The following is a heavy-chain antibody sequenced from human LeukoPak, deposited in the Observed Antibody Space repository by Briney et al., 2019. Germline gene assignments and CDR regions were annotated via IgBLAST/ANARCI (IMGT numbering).Heavy chain of an antibody. CDR1: GFTFDNYA. Sequence: GGSLRLSCAAAGFTFDNYAVHWVRQAPGKGLEWVSRISWNTGNIDYADSVKGRFTISRDNAKNSLYLQMNSLRAEDTALYYCAKGTTFDAFDMWGQGTMVTVSS. V-gene: IGHV3-9*01. D-gene: IGHD3-16*01. J-gene: IGHJ3*02. CDR3: AKGTTFDAFDM. CDR2: ISWNTGNI.